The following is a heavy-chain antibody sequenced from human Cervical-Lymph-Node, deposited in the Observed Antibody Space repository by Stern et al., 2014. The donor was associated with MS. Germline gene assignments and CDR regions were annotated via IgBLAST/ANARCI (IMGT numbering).Heavy chain of an antibody. CDR3: ARGPTRAGRYRAGMDV. CDR1: GFTFSAYG. CDR2: IWHDGGNE. V-gene: IGHV3-33*01. D-gene: IGHD3-16*02. J-gene: IGHJ6*02. Sequence: VQLVESGGGVVQPGRSLRLSCAASGFTFSAYGLHWVRQAPGKGLEWVAVIWHDGGNEYSGDSVKGRFSISRDNSKNTLYLQMDSLRVEDTAVYYCARGPTRAGRYRAGMDVWGQGTTVTVSS.